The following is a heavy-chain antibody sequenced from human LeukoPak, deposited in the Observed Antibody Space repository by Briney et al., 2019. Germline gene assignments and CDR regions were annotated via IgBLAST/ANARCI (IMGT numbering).Heavy chain of an antibody. J-gene: IGHJ6*02. CDR1: GFTFDDYA. D-gene: IGHD6-19*01. Sequence: PGRSLRLSCAASGFTFDDYAMHWVRQVPGKGLEWVSGISWNSGSIGYADSVKGRFTISRDNAKNSLYLQMNSLRAEDTALYYCAKDTHSSGWYGMDVWGQGTTVTVSS. CDR3: AKDTHSSGWYGMDV. V-gene: IGHV3-9*01. CDR2: ISWNSGSI.